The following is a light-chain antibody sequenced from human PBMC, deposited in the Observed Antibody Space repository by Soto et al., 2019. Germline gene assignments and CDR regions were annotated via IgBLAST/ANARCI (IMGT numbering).Light chain of an antibody. V-gene: IGKV2-30*02. J-gene: IGKJ5*01. Sequence: DVVMTQSPLSLPVTLGQPASISCRSNQSLVHSDGIAYFSWFQQRPGRSPRRLIYKVSNRDSGVPARFSGSVSGTDFALKISRVEAEDVGVYYCMQGTHWPITFGQGTRLEMK. CDR2: KVS. CDR3: MQGTHWPIT. CDR1: QSLVHSDGIAY.